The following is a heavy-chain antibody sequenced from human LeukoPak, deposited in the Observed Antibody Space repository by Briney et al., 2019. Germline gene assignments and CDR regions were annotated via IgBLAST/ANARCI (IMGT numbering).Heavy chain of an antibody. CDR2: ISGSGGST. J-gene: IGHJ4*02. V-gene: IGHV3-23*01. CDR3: AKDLAPYYDSSGYPSY. D-gene: IGHD3-22*01. CDR1: GFTFGSYA. Sequence: GGSLRLSXAASGFTFGSYAMSWVRQAPGKGLEWVSAISGSGGSTYYADSVKGRFTIPRDNSKSTLYLQMNSLRAEDTAVYYCAKDLAPYYDSSGYPSYWGQGALVTVSS.